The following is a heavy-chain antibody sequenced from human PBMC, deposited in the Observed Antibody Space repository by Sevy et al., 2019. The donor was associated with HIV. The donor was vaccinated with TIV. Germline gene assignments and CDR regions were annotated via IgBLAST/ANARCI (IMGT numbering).Heavy chain of an antibody. CDR2: INPNSGGT. Sequence: ASVKVSCKASGYTFTGYYMHWVRQAPGQGLEWMGRINPNSGGTNYAQKFQGRVTMTRDTSISTAYMELSRLRSDDTAGVYCARETTEGLSYYYYGMDVWGQGTTVTVSS. V-gene: IGHV1-2*06. D-gene: IGHD6-19*01. J-gene: IGHJ6*02. CDR1: GYTFTGYY. CDR3: ARETTEGLSYYYYGMDV.